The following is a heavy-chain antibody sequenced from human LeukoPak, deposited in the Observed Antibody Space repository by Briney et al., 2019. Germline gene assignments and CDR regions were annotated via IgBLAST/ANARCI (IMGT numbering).Heavy chain of an antibody. J-gene: IGHJ4*02. CDR1: GYTFTSYD. CDR2: MNPNSGNT. CDR3: ARASKIRFLEWLLEGQFDY. V-gene: IGHV1-8*01. Sequence: GASAKVSCKASGYTFTSYDINWVRQATGQGLEWMGWMNPNSGNTGYAQKFQGRVTMTRNTSISTAYMELSSLRSEDTAVYYCARASKIRFLEWLLEGQFDYWGQGTLVTVSS. D-gene: IGHD3-3*01.